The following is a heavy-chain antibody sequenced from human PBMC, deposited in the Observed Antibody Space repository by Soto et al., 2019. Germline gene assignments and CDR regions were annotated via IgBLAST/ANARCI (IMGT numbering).Heavy chain of an antibody. CDR3: ARGGSCCGGHRDPLAY. D-gene: IGHD2-21*01. CDR2: INPIGGTT. J-gene: IGHJ4*02. CDR1: GYTFSTYY. Sequence: ASVKVSCKASGYTFSTYYIHWVRQAPGLGLEWMGTINPIGGTTTYPQKFQGRVTMTRDTSTSAVYMELSSLRSEDTAVYYCARGGSCCGGHRDPLAYWGRGTLDTGSS. V-gene: IGHV1-46*01.